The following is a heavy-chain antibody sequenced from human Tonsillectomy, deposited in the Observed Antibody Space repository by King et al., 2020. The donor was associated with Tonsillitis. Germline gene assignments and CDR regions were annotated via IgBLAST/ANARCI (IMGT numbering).Heavy chain of an antibody. CDR1: GDTFNGHF. J-gene: IGHJ1*01. D-gene: IGHD3-22*01. CDR2: INPKSGDT. Sequence: QLVQYGAELRKPGASVTVSCRTSGDTFNGHFVHWVRQAPGQGLEWMGWINPKSGDTHYAQNFQGRVTMSGDVSITTAYLGLSSLRPDDTAVYFCATNALASDSSAYRDFRHWGQGTLVTVSS. V-gene: IGHV1-2*02. CDR3: ATNALASDSSAYRDFRH.